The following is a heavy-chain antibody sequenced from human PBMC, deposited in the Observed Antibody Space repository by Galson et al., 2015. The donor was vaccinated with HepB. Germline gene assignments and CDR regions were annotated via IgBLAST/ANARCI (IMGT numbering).Heavy chain of an antibody. CDR1: GFTFSSYA. D-gene: IGHD3-3*01. CDR3: AKREIYYDFWSGYSSPPFGMDV. V-gene: IGHV3-30-3*02. Sequence: SLRLSCAASGFTFSSYAMHWVRQAPGKGLEWVAVISYDGSNKYYADSVKGRFTISRDNSKNTLYLQMNSLRAEDMAVYYCAKREIYYDFWSGYSSPPFGMDVWGQGTTVTVSS. CDR2: ISYDGSNK. J-gene: IGHJ6*02.